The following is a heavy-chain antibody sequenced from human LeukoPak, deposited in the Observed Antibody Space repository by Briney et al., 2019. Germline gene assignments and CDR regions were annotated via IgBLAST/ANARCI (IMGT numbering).Heavy chain of an antibody. J-gene: IGHJ4*02. CDR1: GGSLSSYC. CDR2: IYYSGST. Sequence: SETLSLTCTVSGGSLSSYCWSWIRQPPGKGLEWIGYIYYSGSTNYNPSLKSRVTISVDTSKNQFSLKLSSETAADTAVYYCARRLRDGYPWVLDYWGQGTLVTVSS. D-gene: IGHD5-24*01. CDR3: ARRLRDGYPWVLDY. V-gene: IGHV4-59*01.